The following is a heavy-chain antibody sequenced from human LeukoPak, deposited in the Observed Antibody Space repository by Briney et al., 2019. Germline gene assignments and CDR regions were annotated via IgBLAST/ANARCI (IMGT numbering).Heavy chain of an antibody. CDR3: ARGLAVAPGYFDY. J-gene: IGHJ4*02. V-gene: IGHV1-69*01. CDR1: GGTFSSYA. Sequence: SVKVSCKASGGTFSSYAISWVRQAPGQGLEWMGGIIPIFGTANYAQKFQGRVTITADESTSTAYMELSSLRSEDMAVYYCARGLAVAPGYFDYWGQGTLVTVSS. D-gene: IGHD6-19*01. CDR2: IIPIFGTA.